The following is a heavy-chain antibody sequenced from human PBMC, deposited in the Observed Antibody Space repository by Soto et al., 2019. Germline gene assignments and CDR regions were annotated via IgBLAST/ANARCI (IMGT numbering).Heavy chain of an antibody. Sequence: GESLKISCKGSGYSFTSYWIGWVRQMPGKGLEWMGIIYPGDSDTRYSPSFQGQVTISADKSISTAYLQWSSLKASDTAMYYCATRSSWDYYYYYGMDVWGQGTTVTVS. V-gene: IGHV5-51*01. CDR1: GYSFTSYW. CDR3: ATRSSWDYYYYYGMDV. CDR2: IYPGDSDT. D-gene: IGHD6-13*01. J-gene: IGHJ6*02.